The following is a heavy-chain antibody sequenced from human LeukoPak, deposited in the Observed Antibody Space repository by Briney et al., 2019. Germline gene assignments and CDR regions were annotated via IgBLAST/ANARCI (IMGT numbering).Heavy chain of an antibody. V-gene: IGHV3-9*01. D-gene: IGHD1-26*01. CDR2: ISWNSGSI. Sequence: QPGRSLRLSCAASGFTFDDYAMHWVRHAPGKGLEWVSGISWNSGSIGYADSVKGRFTISRDNAKNSLYLQMNSLRAEDTAVYYCARAGSSDAFDIWGQGTMVTVSS. CDR3: ARAGSSDAFDI. J-gene: IGHJ3*02. CDR1: GFTFDDYA.